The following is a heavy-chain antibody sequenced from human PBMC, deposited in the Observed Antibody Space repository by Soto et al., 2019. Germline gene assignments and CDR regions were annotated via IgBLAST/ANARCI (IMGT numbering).Heavy chain of an antibody. V-gene: IGHV4-31*03. CDR3: ARDTSFYDSSGPPVDAFDI. Sequence: QVQLQESGPGLVKPSQTLSLTCTVSGGSISSGGYYWSWIRQHPGKGLEWIGYIYYSGSTSYNPSLKSRVTISVDTSKNQFSRKLSSVSAADTAVYYCARDTSFYDSSGPPVDAFDIWGQGTMVTVSS. J-gene: IGHJ3*02. D-gene: IGHD3-22*01. CDR1: GGSISSGGYY. CDR2: IYYSGST.